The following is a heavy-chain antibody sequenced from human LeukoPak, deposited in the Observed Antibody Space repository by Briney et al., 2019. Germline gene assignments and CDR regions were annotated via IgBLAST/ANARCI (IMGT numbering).Heavy chain of an antibody. V-gene: IGHV3-21*04. CDR1: GFTFSSYS. CDR2: ISSSSSYI. D-gene: IGHD3-22*01. Sequence: GGSLRLSCAASGFTFSSYSMNWVRQAPGKGLEWVSSISSSSSYIYYADSVKGRFTISRDNSKNTLYLQMNSLRAEDTAVYYCAKWSRRYYDSSGYYFWGQGTLVTVSS. J-gene: IGHJ4*02. CDR3: AKWSRRYYDSSGYYF.